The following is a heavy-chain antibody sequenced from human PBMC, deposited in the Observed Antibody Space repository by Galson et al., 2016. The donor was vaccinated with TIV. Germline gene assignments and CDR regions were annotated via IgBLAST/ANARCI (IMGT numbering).Heavy chain of an antibody. J-gene: IGHJ3*02. CDR2: ISDDATTT. CDR3: ARHGDTATGGAFDI. V-gene: IGHV3-74*01. CDR1: GFTFSRFW. D-gene: IGHD5-18*01. Sequence: SLRLSCAASGFTFSRFWMHWVRQAPGKGLVWVSRISDDATTTTYADSVKGRFTISRDNTKNTLHLQMNSLRADDTAVYYCARHGDTATGGAFDIWGQGTMVTVSS.